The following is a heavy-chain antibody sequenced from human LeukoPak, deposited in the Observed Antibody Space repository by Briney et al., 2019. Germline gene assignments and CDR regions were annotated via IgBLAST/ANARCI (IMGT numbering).Heavy chain of an antibody. CDR1: AFTFSSYD. Sequence: GGSLRLSCAASAFTFSSYDMHWVRQATGKGLEWVSTIGAAGDTYYPGSVKGRFTISRENAKNSLYLQMNSLRAGDTAVYYCARGARGMDVWGQGTTVSVSS. V-gene: IGHV3-13*04. CDR3: ARGARGMDV. CDR2: IGAAGDT. J-gene: IGHJ6*02.